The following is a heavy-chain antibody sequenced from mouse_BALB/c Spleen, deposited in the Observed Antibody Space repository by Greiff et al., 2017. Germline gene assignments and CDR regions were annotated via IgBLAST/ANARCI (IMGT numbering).Heavy chain of an antibody. Sequence: EVQLQESGAELVRPGTSVKMSCKASGYTFTSYVMHWVKQKPGQGLEWIGYINPYNNGTKYNEKFKGKATLTSDKSSSTAYMELSSLTSEDSAVYYCASMITAYYFDYWGQGTTLTVSS. CDR1: GYTFTSYV. V-gene: IGHV1-14*01. D-gene: IGHD2-4*01. CDR3: ASMITAYYFDY. J-gene: IGHJ2*01. CDR2: INPYNNGT.